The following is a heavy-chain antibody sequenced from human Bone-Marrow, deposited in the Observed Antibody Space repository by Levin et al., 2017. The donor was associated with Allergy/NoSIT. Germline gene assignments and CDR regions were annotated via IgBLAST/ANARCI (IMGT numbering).Heavy chain of an antibody. V-gene: IGHV3-7*01. CDR1: GFTFRNYW. CDR3: ARNPLVVEMVTTIDLSYAFGI. D-gene: IGHD5-12*01. CDR2: INENGNGK. Sequence: GGSLRLSCAASGFTFRNYWMSWVRQAPGKGLEWVANINENGNGKNYVDSAKGRFTIARDNAKNSLYLQINSLRAEDTAVYYCARNPLVVEMVTTIDLSYAFGIWGQGTMVIVSS. J-gene: IGHJ3*02.